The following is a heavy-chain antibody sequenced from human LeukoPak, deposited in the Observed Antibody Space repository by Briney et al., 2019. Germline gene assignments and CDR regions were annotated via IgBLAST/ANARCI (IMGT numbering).Heavy chain of an antibody. J-gene: IGHJ4*02. CDR2: INPKSGGT. Sequence: ASVKVSCKASGYTFTGYYMHWVRQAPGQGLEWMGWINPKSGGTNHAQKFQGRVTMTRDTSISTAYMELSRLRSDDTAVYYCARGDPVAGTSDFDYWGQGTLVTVSS. V-gene: IGHV1-2*02. CDR1: GYTFTGYY. CDR3: ARGDPVAGTSDFDY. D-gene: IGHD6-19*01.